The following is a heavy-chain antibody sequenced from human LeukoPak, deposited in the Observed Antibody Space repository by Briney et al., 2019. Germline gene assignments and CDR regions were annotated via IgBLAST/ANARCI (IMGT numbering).Heavy chain of an antibody. CDR1: GFTFSSYT. V-gene: IGHV3-21*01. CDR3: ARDTSGWSIDY. Sequence: GGSLRLSCAASGFTFSSYTMSWVRQAPGKGLEWVSSIHSATYINYADSLKGRFTISRDNAKNSLFLQMNSLRVEDTAVYFCARDTSGWSIDYWGQGTLVTVSS. D-gene: IGHD6-19*01. J-gene: IGHJ4*02. CDR2: IHSATYI.